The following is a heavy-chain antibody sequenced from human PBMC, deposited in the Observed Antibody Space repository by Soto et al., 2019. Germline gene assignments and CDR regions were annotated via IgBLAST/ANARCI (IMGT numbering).Heavy chain of an antibody. D-gene: IGHD4-4*01. V-gene: IGHV1-18*04. CDR1: GYTFTSYG. CDR3: ASELEVTGYDYYGMDV. CDR2: ISAYNCNT. Sequence: QVQLVQSGAEVKKPGASVKVSCKASGYTFTSYGISWVRQAPGQGLEWMGWISAYNCNTNYAQKLQGRVTMTTDTTPSTAYMELRSLRSDDTAVYYCASELEVTGYDYYGMDVWGRGSTVVVSS. J-gene: IGHJ6*02.